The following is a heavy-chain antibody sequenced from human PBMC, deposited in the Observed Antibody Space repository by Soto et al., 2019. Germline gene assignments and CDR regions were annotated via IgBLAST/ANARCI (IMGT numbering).Heavy chain of an antibody. CDR1: GFTFSRFW. Sequence: GGSLRLSCVASGFTFSRFWMNWIRQIPGKGLEWVAIINQDGSEKFYVDSVKGRFTISRDTAKNSLFLQMNSLRAEDTAVYYCARKMMGSFDSWGQGALV. V-gene: IGHV3-7*03. CDR2: INQDGSEK. D-gene: IGHD3-16*01. CDR3: ARKMMGSFDS. J-gene: IGHJ4*02.